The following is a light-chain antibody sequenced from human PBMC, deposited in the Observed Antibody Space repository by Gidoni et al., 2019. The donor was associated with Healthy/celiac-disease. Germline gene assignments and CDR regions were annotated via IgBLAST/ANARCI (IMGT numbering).Light chain of an antibody. J-gene: IGKJ4*01. V-gene: IGKV3-20*01. CDR3: QKYGSSPPT. CDR1: QSVSSNF. CDR2: GAS. Sequence: IVFTQSPGTLSLSPGERATLSCRASQSVSSNFLAWYQQKPSQAPRLLIYGASSRATGIPSRFSGSGSGTDFTLTISRLEPEDVAVYYCQKYGSSPPTFGGGTKVEIK.